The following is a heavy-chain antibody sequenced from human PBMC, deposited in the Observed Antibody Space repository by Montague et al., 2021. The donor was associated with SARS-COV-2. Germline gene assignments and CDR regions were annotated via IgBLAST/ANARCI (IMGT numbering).Heavy chain of an antibody. CDR3: TSGEGNYGWRYYFDY. CDR1: GDSMRPNY. J-gene: IGHJ4*02. Sequence: SETLSLTCTVSGDSMRPNYWGRIRQPPGKGLEWIGYVEKSDNTDYNPSLKSRVTISLDTSKKQFSLKLNSVTSADTAVYYCTSGEGNYGWRYYFDYWGQGTLVTVSS. V-gene: IGHV4-59*01. D-gene: IGHD3-10*01. CDR2: VEKSDNT.